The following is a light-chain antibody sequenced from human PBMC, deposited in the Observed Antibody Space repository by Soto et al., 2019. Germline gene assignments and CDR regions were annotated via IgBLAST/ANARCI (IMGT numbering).Light chain of an antibody. J-gene: IGKJ4*01. CDR3: QQYGSSPLT. Sequence: DIQLTQSPSSLSASVGDRVTITCRSSQSISSYLNWYQQKPGKAPKLLIYAASSLQSGVPSRFSGSGSGTDFTLTISRVEPEDFAVYYCQQYGSSPLTFGGGTKVDIK. V-gene: IGKV1-39*01. CDR1: QSISSY. CDR2: AAS.